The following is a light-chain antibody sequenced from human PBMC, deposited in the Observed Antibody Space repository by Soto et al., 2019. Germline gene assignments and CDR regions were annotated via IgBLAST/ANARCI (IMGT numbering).Light chain of an antibody. CDR3: QHRSNWPPYT. V-gene: IGKV3-11*01. CDR2: DAS. Sequence: EIVLTQSPATLSLSPGERATLSCRASQSVSSYLAWYQQKPGQTPRLLIYDASSRATGIPARFSGSGSGTDFTLTISSLEPEDCAVYYCQHRSNWPPYTFGQGTKLEIK. CDR1: QSVSSY. J-gene: IGKJ2*01.